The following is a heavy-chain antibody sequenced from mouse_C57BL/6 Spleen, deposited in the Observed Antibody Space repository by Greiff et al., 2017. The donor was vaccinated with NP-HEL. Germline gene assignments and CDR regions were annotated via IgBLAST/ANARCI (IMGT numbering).Heavy chain of an antibody. Sequence: QVQLQQSGAELVRPGASVTLSCKASGYTFTDYEMHWVKQTPVHGLEWIGAIDPETGGTAYNQKFKGKAILTADQSSSTAYMELRSLTSEDSAVYYCTRSSYGNYDFDYWGQGTTLTVSS. CDR3: TRSSYGNYDFDY. D-gene: IGHD2-1*01. CDR1: GYTFTDYE. J-gene: IGHJ2*01. V-gene: IGHV1-15*01. CDR2: IDPETGGT.